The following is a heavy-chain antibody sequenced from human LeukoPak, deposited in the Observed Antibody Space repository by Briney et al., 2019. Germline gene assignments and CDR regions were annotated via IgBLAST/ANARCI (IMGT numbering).Heavy chain of an antibody. CDR1: GFTFSGYG. Sequence: AGGSLRLSCAASGFTFSGYGIHWVRQAPGKGLEWVAFIRSDGSVKYYADSVRGRFTISRDNSKNTLYLQINSLRAEDTAVYYCAKDEAAAGVDFDYWGQGTLVTVYS. J-gene: IGHJ4*02. CDR3: AKDEAAAGVDFDY. V-gene: IGHV3-30*02. D-gene: IGHD6-13*01. CDR2: IRSDGSVK.